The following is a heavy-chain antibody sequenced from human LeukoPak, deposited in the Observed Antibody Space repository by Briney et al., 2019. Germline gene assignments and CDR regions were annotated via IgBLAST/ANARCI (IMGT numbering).Heavy chain of an antibody. CDR2: ITSSGTTI. CDR1: GFTFSDYY. CDR3: ARDLGYRVLFLASDY. V-gene: IGHV3-11*04. D-gene: IGHD3-16*01. J-gene: IGHJ4*02. Sequence: PGGSLRLSCAASGFTFSDYYMGWIREAPGKGLECVSYITSSGTTIYYADSVKGRFTISRDNAKNSLNLQMNSLRAEDTAVYYCARDLGYRVLFLASDYWGQGTLVTVSS.